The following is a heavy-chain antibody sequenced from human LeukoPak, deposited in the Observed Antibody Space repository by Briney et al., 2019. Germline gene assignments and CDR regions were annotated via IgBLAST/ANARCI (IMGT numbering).Heavy chain of an antibody. CDR3: AKDQGSLPTLNWFDP. CDR1: GFIVSSYA. D-gene: IGHD2-15*01. J-gene: IGHJ5*02. CDR2: ISGSGDST. Sequence: GGSLRLSCAASGFIVSSYAMNWVRQAPGKGLEWVSSISGSGDSTYSADSVKGRFTISRDNSKNTLYLQMNSLRAEDTAVYYCAKDQGSLPTLNWFDPWGQGTLVTVSS. V-gene: IGHV3-23*01.